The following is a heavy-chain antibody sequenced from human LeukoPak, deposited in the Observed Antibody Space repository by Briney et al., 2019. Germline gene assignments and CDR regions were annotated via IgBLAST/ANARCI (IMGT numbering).Heavy chain of an antibody. CDR3: ARRAGTGIPVYFDY. CDR1: GVSVSNNH. D-gene: IGHD6-19*01. J-gene: IGHJ4*02. CDR2: AYDSGIS. Sequence: SETLSLTCTVSGVSVSNNHWSCIRQSTERGLEWIGYAYDSGISNYNPSLESRVTLSVDTSKNQFSLRLTSVTAADTAVYFCARRAGTGIPVYFDYWGQGVLVTVSS. V-gene: IGHV4-59*02.